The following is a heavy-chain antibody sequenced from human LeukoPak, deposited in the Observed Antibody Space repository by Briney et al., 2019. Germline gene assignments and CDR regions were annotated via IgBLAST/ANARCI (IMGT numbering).Heavy chain of an antibody. CDR3: ARDLRAYSSSWPI. CDR1: GYTFTSYG. D-gene: IGHD6-13*01. J-gene: IGHJ3*02. Sequence: ASVKVSCKASGYTFTSYGISWVRQAPGQGLEWMGWISAYNGNTNYAQKLQGRVTMTTDTSTRTAYMEVRSLRSDDTAVYYCARDLRAYSSSWPIWGQGTMVTVSS. V-gene: IGHV1-18*01. CDR2: ISAYNGNT.